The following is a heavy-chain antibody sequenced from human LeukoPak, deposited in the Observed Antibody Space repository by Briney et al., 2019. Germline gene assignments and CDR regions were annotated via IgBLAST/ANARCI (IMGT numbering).Heavy chain of an antibody. Sequence: GGSLRLSCAASGFTVSSNYMSWVRQAPGKGLEWVSSISSSSSYIYYADSVKGRFTISRDNAKNSLYLQMNSLRAEDTAVYYCARQRLYDARDAFDIWGQGTMVTVSS. CDR3: ARQRLYDARDAFDI. V-gene: IGHV3-21*01. CDR2: ISSSSSYI. CDR1: GFTVSSNY. D-gene: IGHD3-16*02. J-gene: IGHJ3*02.